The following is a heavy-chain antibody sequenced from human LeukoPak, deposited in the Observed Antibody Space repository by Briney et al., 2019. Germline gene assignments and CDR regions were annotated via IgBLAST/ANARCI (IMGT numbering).Heavy chain of an antibody. CDR1: GFIFGNYE. J-gene: IGHJ4*02. CDR3: ARDLPAAIRDPYFDY. D-gene: IGHD2-2*02. CDR2: IRSSGSTI. V-gene: IGHV3-48*03. Sequence: GGSLRLSCVASGFIFGNYEMNWVRQAPGEGLEWVSYIRSSGSTIYYADSVQGRFTISRDNAKNSLYLQMNSLRAEDTAVYYCARDLPAAIRDPYFDYWGQETLVTVSS.